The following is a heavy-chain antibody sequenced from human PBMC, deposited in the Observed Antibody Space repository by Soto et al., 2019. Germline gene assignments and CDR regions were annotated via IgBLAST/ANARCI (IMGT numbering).Heavy chain of an antibody. J-gene: IGHJ4*02. CDR3: ARGVSAGVDY. CDR1: GYSFTSLD. V-gene: IGHV1-8*01. D-gene: IGHD1-26*01. Sequence: QVQLVQSGAEVREPGASVKVSCKASGYSFTSLDINWVRQTAGQGLEWMGWMHPSTGRTGYAQKVQGRVTMTRDTSINTAYMELTTLTSDDTAFYYCARGVSAGVDYWGQGTLVTVSS. CDR2: MHPSTGRT.